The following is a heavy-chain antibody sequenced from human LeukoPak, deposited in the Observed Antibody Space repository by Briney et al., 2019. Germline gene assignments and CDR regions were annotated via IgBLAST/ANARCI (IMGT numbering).Heavy chain of an antibody. Sequence: PGRSLRLSCAASGFIFSSYGMHWVRQAPGKGLEWVAVISYDGSNKYYADSVKGRFTVSRDNSKNTLYLQMNSLRAEDTAVYYCAKSPLRGESYNYYHGMDVWGQGTTGTGSS. J-gene: IGHJ6*02. CDR1: GFIFSSYG. CDR3: AKSPLRGESYNYYHGMDV. CDR2: ISYDGSNK. V-gene: IGHV3-30*18. D-gene: IGHD3-10*01.